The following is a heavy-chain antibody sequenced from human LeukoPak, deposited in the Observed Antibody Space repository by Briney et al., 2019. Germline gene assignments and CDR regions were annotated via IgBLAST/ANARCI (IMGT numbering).Heavy chain of an antibody. D-gene: IGHD3-10*01. V-gene: IGHV1-18*01. J-gene: IGHJ4*02. CDR1: GYTFTSYG. CDR3: ARDEAVLWFGELLSY. Sequence: GASVKVSCKASGYTFTSYGISWVRQAPGQGLEWMGRISAYNGNTNYAQKLQGRVTMTTDTSTSTAYMELRSLRSDDTAVYYCARDEAVLWFGELLSYWGQGTLVTVSS. CDR2: ISAYNGNT.